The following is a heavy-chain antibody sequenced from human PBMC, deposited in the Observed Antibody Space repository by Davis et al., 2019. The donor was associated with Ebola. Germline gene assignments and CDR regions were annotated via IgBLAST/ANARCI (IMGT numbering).Heavy chain of an antibody. CDR3: ARHQEYSRSSELFYYYYGMDV. V-gene: IGHV3-30*03. Sequence: PGGSLRLSCAASGFTFSSYGMHWVRQAPGKGLEWVAVISYDGSNKYYADSVKGRFTISRDNAKNSLYLQMNSLRAEDTAVYYCARHQEYSRSSELFYYYYGMDVWGQGTTVTVSS. J-gene: IGHJ6*02. D-gene: IGHD6-6*01. CDR1: GFTFSSYG. CDR2: ISYDGSNK.